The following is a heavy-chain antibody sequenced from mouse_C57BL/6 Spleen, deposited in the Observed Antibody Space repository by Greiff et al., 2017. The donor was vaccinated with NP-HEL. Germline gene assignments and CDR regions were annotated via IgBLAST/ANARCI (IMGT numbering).Heavy chain of an antibody. J-gene: IGHJ1*03. D-gene: IGHD2-1*01. Sequence: VQLQQPGTELVKPGASVKLSCKASGYTFTSYWMHWVKQRPGQGLEWIGNINPSNGGTNYNEKFKSKATLTVDKSSSTAYMQLSSLTSEDSAVYYGASGGGYGNFYWYFDVWGTGTTVTVSS. CDR2: INPSNGGT. CDR1: GYTFTSYW. V-gene: IGHV1-53*01. CDR3: ASGGGYGNFYWYFDV.